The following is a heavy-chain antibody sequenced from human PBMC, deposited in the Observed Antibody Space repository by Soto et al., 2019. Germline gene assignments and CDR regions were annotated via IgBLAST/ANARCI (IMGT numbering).Heavy chain of an antibody. CDR2: IVPVFGTV. D-gene: IGHD3-10*01. J-gene: IGHJ4*02. CDR3: AGVASGSTWYYFDY. Sequence: QLQLVQSGAEVKKPGSSVRVSCKASGDTFTKYAISWLRQAPGQGLEWMGGIVPVFGTVNHAQRFKGRVTITADKSTSTSYVELASLTAEDTAVYYCAGVASGSTWYYFDYWGQGTLVPVSS. V-gene: IGHV1-69*06. CDR1: GDTFTKYA.